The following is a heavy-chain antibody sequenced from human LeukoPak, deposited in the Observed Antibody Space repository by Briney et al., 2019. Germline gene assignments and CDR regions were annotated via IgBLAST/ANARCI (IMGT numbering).Heavy chain of an antibody. Sequence: SETLSLTCTVSGGAISSSSYDWGWIRQPPGKGLGWVGSIYYSGSTYYNPSLKSRVTISVDTSKNQFSLKLSSVTAADTAVYYCARDLGDSSGYSFDYWGQGTLVTVSS. V-gene: IGHV4-39*07. J-gene: IGHJ4*02. CDR2: IYYSGST. D-gene: IGHD3-22*01. CDR1: GGAISSSSYD. CDR3: ARDLGDSSGYSFDY.